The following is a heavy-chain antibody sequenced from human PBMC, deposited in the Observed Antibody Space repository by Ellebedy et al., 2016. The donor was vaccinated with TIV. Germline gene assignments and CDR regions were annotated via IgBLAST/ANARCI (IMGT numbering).Heavy chain of an antibody. D-gene: IGHD2-2*02. CDR3: ASGGCSSTSCYNGKDFDY. CDR1: GFIFSDHW. CDR2: IKQDGSQK. V-gene: IGHV3-7*01. Sequence: GESLKISXAASGFIFSDHWMSWVRQVPGKGLEWVANIKQDGSQKYYVDSVKGRFTISRDNAKNSLYLQMTSLRTEDTAVYYCASGGCSSTSCYNGKDFDYWGQGTLVTVSS. J-gene: IGHJ4*02.